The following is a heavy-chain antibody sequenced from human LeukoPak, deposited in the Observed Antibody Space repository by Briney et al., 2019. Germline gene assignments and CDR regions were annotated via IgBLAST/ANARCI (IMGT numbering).Heavy chain of an antibody. CDR3: ASNWRGCSSTTCYGGGLDY. V-gene: IGHV3-23*01. J-gene: IGHJ4*02. D-gene: IGHD2-2*01. CDR2: ISGSGGST. CDR1: GLTLNAYA. Sequence: GGSLRLSCAASGLTLNAYAMSWVRQAPGKGLEWASSISGSGGSTYYAGSVKGRFTISRDNSRNTLYLQMNSLGAEDTAVYYCASNWRGCSSTTCYGGGLDYWGQGILVTVSS.